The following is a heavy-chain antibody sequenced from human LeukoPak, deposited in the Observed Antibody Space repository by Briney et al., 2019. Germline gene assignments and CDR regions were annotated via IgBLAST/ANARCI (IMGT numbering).Heavy chain of an antibody. CDR3: AREGNDYYYDQ. CDR2: ISDSGSST. D-gene: IGHD3-16*01. J-gene: IGHJ4*02. V-gene: IGHV3-23*01. Sequence: TGGSLRLSCAASGFTFSNYAMNWVRQAPGKGLEWVSVISDSGSSTYYADSVKGRFTISRDNAKNSLYLQVASLRGDDTATYYCAREGNDYYYDQWGQGTLVTVSP. CDR1: GFTFSNYA.